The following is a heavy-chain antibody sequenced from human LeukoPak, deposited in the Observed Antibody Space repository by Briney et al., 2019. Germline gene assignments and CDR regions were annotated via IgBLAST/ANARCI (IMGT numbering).Heavy chain of an antibody. CDR3: ARSSISRSSWSLAHDY. J-gene: IGHJ4*02. CDR1: GGSISSYY. CDR2: IYYSGST. D-gene: IGHD6-13*01. V-gene: IGHV4-59*01. Sequence: PSETLSLTCTVSGGSISSYYWSWIRQPPGKGLEWIGYIYYSGSTNYNPSLKSRVTISVDTSKNQFSLKLSSVTAADTAVYYCARSSISRSSWSLAHDYWGQGTLVTVSS.